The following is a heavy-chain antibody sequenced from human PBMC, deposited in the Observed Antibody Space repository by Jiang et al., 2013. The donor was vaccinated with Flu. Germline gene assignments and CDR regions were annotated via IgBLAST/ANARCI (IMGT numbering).Heavy chain of an antibody. CDR3: ARDTSYYDSSGYVDY. CDR2: IYYSGST. D-gene: IGHD3-22*01. J-gene: IGHJ4*02. Sequence: IGYIYYSGSTYYNPSLKSRVTISVDTSKNQFSLKLSSVTAADTAVYYCARDTSYYDSSGYVDYWGQGTLVTVSS. V-gene: IGHV4-31*02.